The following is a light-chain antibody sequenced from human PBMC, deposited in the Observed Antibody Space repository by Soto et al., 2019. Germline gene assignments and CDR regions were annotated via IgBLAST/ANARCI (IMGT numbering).Light chain of an antibody. V-gene: IGLV2-8*01. CDR2: DVS. Sequence: QSVLTQPPSASGSPGQSVTISCTGTSSDVGAYNYVSWYQQHPGKAPKLMIYDVSKRPSGVPYRFSGSKSGNAASLTVSGLQGEDEADYYCSSYAGSSGVFGGGSQLTVL. CDR1: SSDVGAYNY. J-gene: IGLJ3*02. CDR3: SSYAGSSGV.